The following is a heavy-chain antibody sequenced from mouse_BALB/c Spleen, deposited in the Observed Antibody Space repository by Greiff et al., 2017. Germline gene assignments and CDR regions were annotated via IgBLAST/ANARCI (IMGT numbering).Heavy chain of an antibody. CDR3: ARHGGYGSSSWFAY. D-gene: IGHD1-1*01. CDR2: ISSGGSYT. J-gene: IGHJ3*01. V-gene: IGHV5-6*01. CDR1: GFTFSSYG. Sequence: EVNVVESGGDLVKPGGSLKLSCAASGFTFSSYGMSWVRQTPDKRLEWVATISSGGSYTYYPDSVKGRFTISRDNAKNTLYLQMSSLKSEDTAMYYCARHGGYGSSSWFAYWGQGTLVTVSA.